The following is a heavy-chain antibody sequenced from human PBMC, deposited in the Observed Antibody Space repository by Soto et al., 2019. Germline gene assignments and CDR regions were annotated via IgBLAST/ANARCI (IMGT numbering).Heavy chain of an antibody. CDR2: ISYDGSNK. CDR1: GFTFSSYA. CDR3: ARAGGLTDLFSGWIGGDFDY. J-gene: IGHJ4*02. Sequence: GGSLRLSCAASGFTFSSYAMHWVRQAPGKGLEWVAVISYDGSNKYYADSVKGRFTISRDNSKNTLYLQMNSLRAEDTAVYYCARAGGLTDLFSGWIGGDFDYWGQGTLVTVSS. V-gene: IGHV3-30-3*01. D-gene: IGHD6-19*01.